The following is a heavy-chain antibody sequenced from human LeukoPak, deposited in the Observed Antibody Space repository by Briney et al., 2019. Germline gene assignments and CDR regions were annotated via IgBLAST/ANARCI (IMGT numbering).Heavy chain of an antibody. CDR1: GGTFSSYA. D-gene: IGHD6-13*01. CDR2: IIPIFGTA. CDR3: ARARIAAAGSFDY. J-gene: IGHJ4*02. V-gene: IGHV1-69*06. Sequence: SVKVSCRASGGTFSSYAISWVRQAPGQGLEWMGGIIPIFGTANYAQKFQGRVTITADKSTSTAYMELSSLRSEDTAVYYCARARIAAAGSFDYWGQGTLVTVSS.